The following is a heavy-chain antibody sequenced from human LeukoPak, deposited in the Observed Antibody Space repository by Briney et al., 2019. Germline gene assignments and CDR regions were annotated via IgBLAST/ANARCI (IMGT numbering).Heavy chain of an antibody. V-gene: IGHV3-9*01. D-gene: IGHD2-15*01. CDR3: AKGVVVVAAKYYFDY. Sequence: GGTLRLSCAASGFTFSSHGMNWVRQAPGKGLEWVSGISWNSGSIGYADSVKGRFTISRDNAKNSLYLQMNSLRVEDTAMYYCAKGVVVVAAKYYFDYWGQGTLVTVSS. CDR1: GFTFSSHG. CDR2: ISWNSGSI. J-gene: IGHJ4*02.